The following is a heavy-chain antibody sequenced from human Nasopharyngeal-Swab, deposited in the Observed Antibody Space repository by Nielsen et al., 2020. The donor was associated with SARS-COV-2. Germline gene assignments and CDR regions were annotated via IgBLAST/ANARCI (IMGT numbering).Heavy chain of an antibody. V-gene: IGHV3-74*01. CDR2: INSDGSST. Sequence: GGSLRLSCAASGFTFSSYWMHWVRQAPGKGLVWVSRINSDGSSTSYAGSVKGRFTISRDNAKNTLYLQMNSLRAEDTAVYYCARDRIGVGMDVWGQGTTVTVSS. CDR3: ARDRIGVGMDV. J-gene: IGHJ6*02. D-gene: IGHD2-15*01. CDR1: GFTFSSYW.